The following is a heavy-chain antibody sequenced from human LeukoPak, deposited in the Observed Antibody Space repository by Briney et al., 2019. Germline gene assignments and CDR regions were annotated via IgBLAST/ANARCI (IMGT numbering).Heavy chain of an antibody. Sequence: GESLKISCKGSGYSFTSYWIGWVRQLPGKGLEWMVIIYPGDSDTTYSPSFQGQVTISADKSISTAYLQWSSLKASDTAMYYCARSSSWTLYYFDYWGQGTLVTVSS. CDR2: IYPGDSDT. J-gene: IGHJ4*02. CDR1: GYSFTSYW. V-gene: IGHV5-51*06. CDR3: ARSSSWTLYYFDY. D-gene: IGHD6-13*01.